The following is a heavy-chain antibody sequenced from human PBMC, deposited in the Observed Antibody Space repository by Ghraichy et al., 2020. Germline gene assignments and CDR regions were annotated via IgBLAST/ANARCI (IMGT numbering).Heavy chain of an antibody. V-gene: IGHV3-74*01. D-gene: IGHD3-16*01. J-gene: IGHJ4*02. Sequence: GGSLRLSCAASGFAFSSYWMHWVRQAPGKGLVWVSRINIDGSSTNYADSVKGRFTISRDNAKNTLFLQMHSLRAEDTAVYYCARDFVGVLGAPAYWGQGTLVTVSS. CDR3: ARDFVGVLGAPAY. CDR2: INIDGSST. CDR1: GFAFSSYW.